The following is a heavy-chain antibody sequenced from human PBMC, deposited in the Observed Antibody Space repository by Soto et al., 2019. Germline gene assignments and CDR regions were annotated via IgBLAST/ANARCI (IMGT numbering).Heavy chain of an antibody. CDR3: ARGGNGRYYYYGMDV. V-gene: IGHV4-61*01. Sequence: SETLSLTCTVSGGSVHSGSYYWSWIRQPPGKGLEWSGYIYNSGSTNYNPSLKSRITISADTSKYQFSLKLGSVTAADTAVYYCARGGNGRYYYYGMDVWGQGTTVTGS. D-gene: IGHD4-4*01. CDR2: IYNSGST. CDR1: GGSVHSGSYY. J-gene: IGHJ6*02.